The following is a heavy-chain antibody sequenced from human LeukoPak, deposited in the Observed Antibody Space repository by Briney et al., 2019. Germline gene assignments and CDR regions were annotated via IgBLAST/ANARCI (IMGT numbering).Heavy chain of an antibody. CDR3: AKGAEWELGY. Sequence: GGSLRLSCAASGFSFSSYSMNWVRQAPGKGLEWVSYISSSSSTIYYADSVKGRFTISRDNSKNTLYLQMNSLRAEDTAVYYCAKGAEWELGYWGQGTLVTVSS. CDR1: GFSFSSYS. D-gene: IGHD1-26*01. V-gene: IGHV3-48*01. CDR2: ISSSSSTI. J-gene: IGHJ4*02.